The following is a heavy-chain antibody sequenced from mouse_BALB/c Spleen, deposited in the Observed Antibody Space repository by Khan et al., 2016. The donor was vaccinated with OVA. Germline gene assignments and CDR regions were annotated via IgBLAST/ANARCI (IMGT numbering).Heavy chain of an antibody. CDR2: IWGGGST. V-gene: IGHV2-6-4*01. CDR1: GFSLSRYS. J-gene: IGHJ4*01. Sequence: VQLKESGPGLVAPSQSLSITCTVSGFSLSRYSVHWVRQPPGKGLEWLGMIWGGGSTDYNSALKSRLSISKDNSKSQVFLKMNSLQTDDTAMYYCAIYYYGSNPYYYAMDYWGQGPSVTVSS. CDR3: AIYYYGSNPYYYAMDY. D-gene: IGHD1-1*01.